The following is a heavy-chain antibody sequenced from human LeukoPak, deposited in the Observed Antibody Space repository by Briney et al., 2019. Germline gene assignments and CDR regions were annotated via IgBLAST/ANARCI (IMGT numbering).Heavy chain of an antibody. V-gene: IGHV3-48*03. CDR2: VTGSGMGV. J-gene: IGHJ4*02. Sequence: GGSLRLSCVASGFTFSSYEMNWVRQAPGKGLEWVSYVTGSGMGVHYGDSVKGRFTISRDNAKNSLYLQMDSLRAEDTAVYYCARESIAVAGAPFDYWGQGTLVTVSS. CDR3: ARESIAVAGAPFDY. D-gene: IGHD6-19*01. CDR1: GFTFSSYE.